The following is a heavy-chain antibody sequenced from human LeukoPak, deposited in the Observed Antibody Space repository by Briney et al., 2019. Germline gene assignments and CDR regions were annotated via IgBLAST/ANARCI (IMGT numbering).Heavy chain of an antibody. J-gene: IGHJ4*02. CDR1: GYTFTSYG. V-gene: IGHV1-18*01. Sequence: GASVKVSCKASGYTFTSYGISWVRQAPGQGLEWMGWISAYNGNTKNAQKLEGRVTMTTDTSTSTAYMELRSLRSDDTAVYYCARDGSLPGIVEAAKPFDYWGQGTLVTVSS. CDR2: ISAYNGNT. CDR3: ARDGSLPGIVEAAKPFDY. D-gene: IGHD1-26*01.